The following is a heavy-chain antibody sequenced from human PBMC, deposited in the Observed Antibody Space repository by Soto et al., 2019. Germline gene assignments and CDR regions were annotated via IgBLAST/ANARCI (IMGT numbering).Heavy chain of an antibody. CDR3: ARDRAVSQGYCSGGSCYSVWFDP. J-gene: IGHJ5*02. V-gene: IGHV4-34*01. CDR1: GGSFSGYY. CDR2: INHSGST. Sequence: QVQLQQWGAGLLKPSETLSLTCAVYGGSFSGYYWSWIRQPPGKGLEWIGEINHSGSTNYNPSLKSRVTISVDTSKNQFSLKLSSVTAADTAVYYCARDRAVSQGYCSGGSCYSVWFDPWGQGTLVTVSS. D-gene: IGHD2-15*01.